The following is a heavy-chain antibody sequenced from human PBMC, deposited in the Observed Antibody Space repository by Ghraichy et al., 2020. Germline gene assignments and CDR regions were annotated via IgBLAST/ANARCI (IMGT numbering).Heavy chain of an antibody. CDR3: ALGGAVAGPYIHY. D-gene: IGHD6-19*01. V-gene: IGHV4-59*01. Sequence: SETLSLTCNVSGDSISTYYLTWIRQPPGKELEWIGSIYHTGSTNYNPSLKSRVAISVDTSKNQFSLNLYSVTAADTAVYYCALGGAVAGPYIHYWGQRTLVSVSS. CDR2: IYHTGST. CDR1: GDSISTYY. J-gene: IGHJ4*02.